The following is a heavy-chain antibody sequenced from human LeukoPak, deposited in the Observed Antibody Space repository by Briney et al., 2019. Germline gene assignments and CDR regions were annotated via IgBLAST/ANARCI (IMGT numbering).Heavy chain of an antibody. D-gene: IGHD1-26*01. CDR1: GFTFSSYS. CDR2: ISSSSSTI. J-gene: IGHJ3*02. CDR3: ARTSGSYREAFDI. V-gene: IGHV3-48*01. Sequence: GGSLRLSCAASGFTFSSYSMNWVRQAPGKGLEWVSYISSSSSTIYYADSVKGRSTISRDNAKNSLYLQMNSLRAEDTAVYYCARTSGSYREAFDIWGQGTMVTVSS.